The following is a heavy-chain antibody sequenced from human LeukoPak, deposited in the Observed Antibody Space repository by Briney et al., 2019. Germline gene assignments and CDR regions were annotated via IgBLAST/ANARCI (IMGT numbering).Heavy chain of an antibody. CDR1: GGTFSSYA. CDR3: ARDLEDYYGSGSYELFDY. V-gene: IGHV1-69*04. J-gene: IGHJ4*02. D-gene: IGHD3-10*01. Sequence: ASVKVSCKASGGTFSSYAISWVRQAPGQGLEWMGRIIPILGIANYAQKFQGRVTITADKSTSTAYMELSSLRSEDTAVYYCARDLEDYYGSGSYELFDYWGQGTLVTVSS. CDR2: IIPILGIA.